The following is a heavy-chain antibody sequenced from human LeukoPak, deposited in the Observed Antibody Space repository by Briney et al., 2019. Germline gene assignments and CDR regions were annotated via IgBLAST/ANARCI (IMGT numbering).Heavy chain of an antibody. Sequence: GGSLRLSCAASGFTFSSYAMSWVRQAPGKGLERVSAISCSGGSTYYADSVKGRFTISRDNSKNTLYLQMTGLRAEDTAVYYCANQWFGEFGLNWFDPWGQGTLVSVSS. J-gene: IGHJ5*02. V-gene: IGHV3-23*01. CDR2: ISCSGGST. D-gene: IGHD3-10*01. CDR1: GFTFSSYA. CDR3: ANQWFGEFGLNWFDP.